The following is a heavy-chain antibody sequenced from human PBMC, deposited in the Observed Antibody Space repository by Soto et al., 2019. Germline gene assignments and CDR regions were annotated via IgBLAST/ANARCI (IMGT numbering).Heavy chain of an antibody. V-gene: IGHV3-23*01. D-gene: IGHD2-15*01. CDR1: GFTFSSYA. Sequence: GGSLRLSCAASGFTFSSYAMSWVRQAPGKGLEWVSAISGSGGSTYYADSVKGRFTISRDNSENTLYLQMNSLRAEDTAVYYCAKARFAYCSGGSCPNYWGQGTLVTVSS. CDR3: AKARFAYCSGGSCPNY. J-gene: IGHJ4*02. CDR2: ISGSGGST.